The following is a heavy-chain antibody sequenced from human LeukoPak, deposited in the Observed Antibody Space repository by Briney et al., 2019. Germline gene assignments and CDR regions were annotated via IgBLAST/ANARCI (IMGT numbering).Heavy chain of an antibody. CDR1: GVSINDYY. CDR3: ARGPYCSSTSCYATLGL. J-gene: IGHJ4*02. D-gene: IGHD2-2*01. Sequence: SETLSLTCGVFGVSINDYYWSWIRQSPGKGLEWIGEISHTEGARYNPSLESRVTMSVGTSENQLSLTLLFVTAADTGVYYCARGPYCSSTSCYATLGLWGQGTLVTVSS. CDR2: ISHTEGA. V-gene: IGHV4-34*01.